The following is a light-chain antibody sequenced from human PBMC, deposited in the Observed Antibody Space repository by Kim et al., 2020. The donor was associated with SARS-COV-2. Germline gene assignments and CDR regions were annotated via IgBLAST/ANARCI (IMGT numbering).Light chain of an antibody. Sequence: EILLTQSPGTLSLSPGERATLSCRASQSVSSSYLAWYQQKPGQAPRLLIYSASSRATGIPDRFSGSGSGTDFTLTISRLEPEDFAVYYCQQYGSSPPYTFGQGTKLEI. CDR1: QSVSSSY. J-gene: IGKJ2*01. CDR3: QQYGSSPPYT. V-gene: IGKV3-20*01. CDR2: SAS.